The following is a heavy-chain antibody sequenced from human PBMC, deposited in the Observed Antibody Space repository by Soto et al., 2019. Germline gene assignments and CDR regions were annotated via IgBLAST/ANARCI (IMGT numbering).Heavy chain of an antibody. D-gene: IGHD1-26*01. CDR3: AREGGSYFSNWFDP. CDR2: IYYSGST. J-gene: IGHJ5*02. CDR1: GGSISSGDYY. Sequence: QVQLQESGPGLVKPSQTLSLTCTVSGGSISSGDYYWSWIRQPPGKGLEWIGYIYYSGSTYYNPSLKSRVTIPVDTPTNHSPLKLSPVTAEDTAVYYCAREGGSYFSNWFDPWGQGTLVTVSS. V-gene: IGHV4-30-4*01.